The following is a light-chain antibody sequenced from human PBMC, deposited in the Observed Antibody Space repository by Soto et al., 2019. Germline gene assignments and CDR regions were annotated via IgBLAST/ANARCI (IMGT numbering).Light chain of an antibody. CDR1: QSISTY. CDR2: ASS. J-gene: IGKJ1*01. V-gene: IGKV1-39*01. CDR3: QQSFCTPLT. Sequence: IQMTQSPSSLSASVGDRVTITGRASQSISTYVNWYQQKPGKAPKLLIYASSSLQRGVPSRFTGSGSGTHFTLTIDSLQPEDFATYYCQQSFCTPLTFGPGTRVE.